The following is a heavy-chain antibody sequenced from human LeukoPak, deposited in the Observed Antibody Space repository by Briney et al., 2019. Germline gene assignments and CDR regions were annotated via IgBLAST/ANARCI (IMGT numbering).Heavy chain of an antibody. CDR1: GFTFSSYA. D-gene: IGHD3-22*01. CDR3: ARVLSEYYDSSGIAEYFQH. Sequence: QPGGSLRLSYAASGFTFSSYAMSWVRQPPEKGLEWVSVIGGSGDNRYYADSVKGRFTISRHNSKNTLYLQMNSLRAEDTAVYYCARVLSEYYDSSGIAEYFQHWGQGTLVTVSS. CDR2: IGGSGDNR. V-gene: IGHV3-23*01. J-gene: IGHJ1*01.